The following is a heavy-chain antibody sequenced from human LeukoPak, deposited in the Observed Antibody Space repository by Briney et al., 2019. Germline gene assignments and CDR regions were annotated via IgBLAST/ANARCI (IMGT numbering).Heavy chain of an antibody. V-gene: IGHV3-48*01. CDR2: ISSGSNTI. CDR3: ASSLTTHYYYMDV. Sequence: GGSLRLSRTGSGFSFSTFRMNWVRQAPGKGLEWVSYISSGSNTIYYADSVKGRFTISRDNARNSLYLQMNSLRAEDTAVYYCASSLTTHYYYMDVGGNGTTVTVSS. D-gene: IGHD4-11*01. J-gene: IGHJ6*03. CDR1: GFSFSTFR.